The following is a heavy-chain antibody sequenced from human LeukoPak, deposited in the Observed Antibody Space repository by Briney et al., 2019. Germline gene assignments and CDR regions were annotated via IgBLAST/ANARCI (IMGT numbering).Heavy chain of an antibody. V-gene: IGHV3-48*02. Sequence: PGGSLRLSCAASGSTFRSYSMNWVRQAPGKGLEWVSYITSGSSPIYYADSVKGRFTISRDNAKNSLYLQMNSLRDEDTAVYYCARRAYGDDSFDYWGQGTLVTVSS. J-gene: IGHJ4*02. CDR2: ITSGSSPI. CDR3: ARRAYGDDSFDY. CDR1: GSTFRSYS. D-gene: IGHD4-17*01.